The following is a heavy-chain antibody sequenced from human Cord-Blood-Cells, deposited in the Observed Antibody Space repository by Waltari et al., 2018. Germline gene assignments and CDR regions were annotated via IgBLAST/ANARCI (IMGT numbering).Heavy chain of an antibody. J-gene: IGHJ2*01. D-gene: IGHD1-26*01. CDR1: GYTLTELS. CDR2: LDPEDGKK. V-gene: IGHV1-24*01. Sequence: QVQLVQSGAEVKKPGASVKVSCKVSGYTLTELSMHWVRQAPGKGNEWRGGLDPEDGKKIYAQKFKGSVTMTEDTSTDTSYMELSSLRSEDTAVYYCATDRMGDWESAKYWYFDLWGRGTLVTVSS. CDR3: ATDRMGDWESAKYWYFDL.